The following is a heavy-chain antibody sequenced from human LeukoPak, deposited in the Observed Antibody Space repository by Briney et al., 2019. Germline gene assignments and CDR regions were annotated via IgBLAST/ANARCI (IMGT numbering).Heavy chain of an antibody. J-gene: IGHJ4*02. CDR1: GFIFSNFN. Sequence: GGSLRVSCVGSGFIFSNFNMNWVRQAPGKGLEWVSSISSTGNYIHYADSVKGRFTISRDNAQKSLYLQMNSLRVEDSAVHYCARVSTGPVWGQGTLVTVSS. V-gene: IGHV3-21*01. D-gene: IGHD1-1*01. CDR2: ISSTGNYI. CDR3: ARVSTGPV.